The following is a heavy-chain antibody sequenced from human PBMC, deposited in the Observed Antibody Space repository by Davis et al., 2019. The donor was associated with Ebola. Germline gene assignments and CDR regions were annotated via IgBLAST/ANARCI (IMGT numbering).Heavy chain of an antibody. CDR1: GFTFINYW. D-gene: IGHD6-19*01. CDR3: ARGRIPNAQWLNFGMDV. V-gene: IGHV3-74*01. J-gene: IGHJ6*04. CDR2: ANSDGSTT. Sequence: HTGGSLRLSCAASGFTFINYWMHWVRQAPGKGLEWVSRANSDGSTTGYGDSVKGRFTISRDNAKNTLYLQMNSLRAGDTAAYYCARGRIPNAQWLNFGMDVWGKGTTVTVSS.